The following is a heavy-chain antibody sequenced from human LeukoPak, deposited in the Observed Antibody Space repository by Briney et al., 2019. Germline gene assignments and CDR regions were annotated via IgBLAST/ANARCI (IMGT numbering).Heavy chain of an antibody. D-gene: IGHD4-17*01. CDR2: ISYDGSIK. CDR1: EFTFSSYG. V-gene: IGHV3-30*03. J-gene: IGHJ4*02. Sequence: GGSLRLSCAASEFTFSSYGMHWVRQAPGKGLEWVAVISYDGSIKYYADSVKGRFTISRDDSKNTLYLQMNSLRAENTAVYYCARDIYGDFDYWGQGTLVTVSS. CDR3: ARDIYGDFDY.